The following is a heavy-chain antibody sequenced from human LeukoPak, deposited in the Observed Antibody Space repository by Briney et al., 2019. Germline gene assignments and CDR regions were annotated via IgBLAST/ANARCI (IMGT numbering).Heavy chain of an antibody. D-gene: IGHD3-22*01. CDR1: GFTFSSYA. CDR3: ARDHPSTMIVGYYYYGMDV. V-gene: IGHV3-30-3*01. CDR2: ISYDGSNK. Sequence: PGRSLRLSCAASGFTFSSYAMHWVRQAPGKGLEWVAVISYDGSNKYYADSVKGRFTISRDNSKNTLYLQMNSLRAEDTAVYYCARDHPSTMIVGYYYYGMDVWGQGTTVTVSS. J-gene: IGHJ6*02.